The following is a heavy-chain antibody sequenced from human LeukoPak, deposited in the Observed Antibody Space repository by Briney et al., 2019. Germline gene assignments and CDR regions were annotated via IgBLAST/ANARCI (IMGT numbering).Heavy chain of an antibody. CDR1: GFTFSSYS. CDR3: ASWYLGEYSSSWYRGADYDAFDI. D-gene: IGHD6-13*01. CDR2: ISSSSSTI. Sequence: GGSLRLSCAASGFTFSSYSMNWVRQAPGKGLEWVSYISSSSSTIYYADSVKGRFTISRDNAKNSLYLQMNSLRAEDTAVYYCASWYLGEYSSSWYRGADYDAFDIWWQGTMVTVSS. J-gene: IGHJ3*02. V-gene: IGHV3-48*01.